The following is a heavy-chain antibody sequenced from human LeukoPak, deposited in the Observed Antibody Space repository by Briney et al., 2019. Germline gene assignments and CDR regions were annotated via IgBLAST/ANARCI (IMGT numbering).Heavy chain of an antibody. V-gene: IGHV4-30-2*01. CDR2: IYHSGST. CDR1: GGSISSGGYS. CDR3: ARGITGTSRKGAFDI. D-gene: IGHD1-20*01. J-gene: IGHJ3*02. Sequence: PSETLSLTCAVSGGSISSGGYSWSWIRQPPGKGLEWIGYIYHSGSTYYNPSLKSRVTISVDRSKNQFSLKLSSVTAADTAVYYCARGITGTSRKGAFDIWGQGTMVTVSS.